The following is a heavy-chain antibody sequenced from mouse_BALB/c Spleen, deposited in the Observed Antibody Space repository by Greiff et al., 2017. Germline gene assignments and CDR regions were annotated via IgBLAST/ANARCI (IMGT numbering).Heavy chain of an antibody. Sequence: QVQLKESGAELVRPGASVTLSCKASGYTFTDYEMHWVKQTPVHGLEWIGAIDPETGGTAYNQKFKGKATLTADKSSSTAYMELRSLTSEDSAVYYCTDRYGDYWGQGTTLTVSS. V-gene: IGHV1-15*01. CDR3: TDRYGDY. J-gene: IGHJ2*01. CDR1: GYTFTDYE. D-gene: IGHD2-14*01. CDR2: IDPETGGT.